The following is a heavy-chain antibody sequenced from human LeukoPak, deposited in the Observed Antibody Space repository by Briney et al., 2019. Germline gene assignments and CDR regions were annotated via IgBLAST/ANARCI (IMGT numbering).Heavy chain of an antibody. J-gene: IGHJ5*02. CDR2: INHSGST. CDR1: GGSFSGYY. CDR3: AREVPHYDLLNWFDP. D-gene: IGHD3-3*01. Sequence: SETLSLTCAVYGGSFSGYYWSWIRQPPGKGLEWIGEINHSGSTNYNPSLKSRVTISVDTSKNQFSLKLSSVTAADTAVYYCAREVPHYDLLNWFDPWGQGTLVTVSS. V-gene: IGHV4-34*01.